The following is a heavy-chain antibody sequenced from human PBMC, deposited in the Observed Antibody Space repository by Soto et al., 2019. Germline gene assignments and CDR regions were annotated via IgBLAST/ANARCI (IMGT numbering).Heavy chain of an antibody. V-gene: IGHV4-59*01. CDR2: IYYSGST. D-gene: IGHD3-3*01. J-gene: IGHJ6*02. CDR3: ARDPGPYDFWSGYYNPSNYYYYYGMDV. CDR1: GGSISSYY. Sequence: SETLSLTCTVSGGSISSYYWSWIRQPPRKGLEWIGYIYYSGSTNYNPSLKSRVTISVDTSKNQFSLKLSSVTAADTAVYYCARDPGPYDFWSGYYNPSNYYYYYGMDVWGQGTTVTVSS.